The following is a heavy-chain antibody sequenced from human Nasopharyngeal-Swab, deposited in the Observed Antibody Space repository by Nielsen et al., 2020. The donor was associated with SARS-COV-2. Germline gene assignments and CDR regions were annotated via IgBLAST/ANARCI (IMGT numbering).Heavy chain of an antibody. V-gene: IGHV4-34*01. CDR3: ARGDSDSPDYSPRVFDY. Sequence: WIRQPPGKRLEWIGEVNHGGSTNSNPSLKSRVTMSVDTSKNQFSLNLGSVTAADTAVYYCARGDSDSPDYSPRVFDYWGQGSLVTVSS. D-gene: IGHD3-22*01. J-gene: IGHJ4*02. CDR2: VNHGGST.